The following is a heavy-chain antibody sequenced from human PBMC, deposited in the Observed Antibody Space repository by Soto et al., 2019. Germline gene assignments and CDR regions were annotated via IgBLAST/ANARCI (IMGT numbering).Heavy chain of an antibody. Sequence: QVQLVQSGAEVKKPGSSVKVSCKASGGTFSSYAISWVRQAPGQGLEWMGGIIPIFGTANYAQKFQGRVTITADESTSTAYMELSSLRSEDTAVYYCARERRWLPSNYYYYYGMDVWGQGTTVTVSS. CDR3: ARERRWLPSNYYYYYGMDV. J-gene: IGHJ6*02. D-gene: IGHD5-12*01. CDR1: GGTFSSYA. V-gene: IGHV1-69*12. CDR2: IIPIFGTA.